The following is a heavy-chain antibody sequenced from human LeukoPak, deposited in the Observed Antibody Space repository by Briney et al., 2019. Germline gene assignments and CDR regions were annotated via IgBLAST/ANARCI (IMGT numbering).Heavy chain of an antibody. D-gene: IGHD6-19*01. Sequence: GGSLRLSCPASGFTFSSYEMNWVRRAPGKGREWVAVISYDGSNKYYADSVKGRFTISRDNSKNTQYLQMNSLRAEDTAVYYCASAIRAGGVAGEGDDAFDIWGQGTMVTDSS. CDR2: ISYDGSNK. J-gene: IGHJ3*02. CDR3: ASAIRAGGVAGEGDDAFDI. V-gene: IGHV3-30-3*01. CDR1: GFTFSSYE.